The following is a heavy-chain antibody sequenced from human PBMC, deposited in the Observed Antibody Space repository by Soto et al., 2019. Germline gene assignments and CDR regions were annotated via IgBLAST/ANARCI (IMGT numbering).Heavy chain of an antibody. CDR3: ARDRNWVDP. Sequence: QVQLVQSGAEVKKPGASVKVSCKASGHTFTSYDISWVRQAPGQGLEWMGWMSTSNGNTNYAQKLQGRVTMTTDTSTSTANMELRSLRPDDTAVYFCARDRNWVDPWGQGTRVTVS. CDR1: GHTFTSYD. CDR2: MSTSNGNT. J-gene: IGHJ5*02. V-gene: IGHV1-18*01.